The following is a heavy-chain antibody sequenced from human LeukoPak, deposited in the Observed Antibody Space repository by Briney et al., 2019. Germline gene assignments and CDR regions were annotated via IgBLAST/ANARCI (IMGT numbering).Heavy chain of an antibody. D-gene: IGHD1/OR15-1a*01. Sequence: GGSLRLSCAASGFIFSDYGTHWVRQAPGKGLEWVTFIRYDGSNKYYADSVKGRFTISRDNSKNILYLQMNSLSSEDTAVYYCAKEGTASKPSDLDYWGQGTLVTVSS. J-gene: IGHJ4*02. CDR3: AKEGTASKPSDLDY. V-gene: IGHV3-30*02. CDR2: IRYDGSNK. CDR1: GFIFSDYG.